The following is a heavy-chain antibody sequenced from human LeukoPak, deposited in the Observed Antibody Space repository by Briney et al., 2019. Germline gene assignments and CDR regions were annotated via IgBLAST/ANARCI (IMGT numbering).Heavy chain of an antibody. CDR1: GYIFTNYW. Sequence: PGESLKISCRGSGYIFTNYWIGWVRQMPGKGLEWMGIIYPGDSDTRYSPSFQGQVTISADKSISTAYLQWSSLKASDTAMYYCARVGIVGATVPGLFDYWGQGTLVTVSS. D-gene: IGHD1-26*01. CDR2: IYPGDSDT. CDR3: ARVGIVGATVPGLFDY. J-gene: IGHJ4*02. V-gene: IGHV5-51*01.